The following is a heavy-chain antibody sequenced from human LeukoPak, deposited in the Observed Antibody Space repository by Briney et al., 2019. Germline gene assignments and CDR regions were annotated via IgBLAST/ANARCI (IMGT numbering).Heavy chain of an antibody. J-gene: IGHJ4*02. D-gene: IGHD6-19*01. Sequence: PSETLSLTCTVSGDSISSYYWSWIRQPPGKGLEWIGYIFYSGNTNYNPSLKSRVTISIDTSKNHFSLRLSSVTAADAAVYYCARDSRVRIALLGSDFDYWGQGTLVTVSS. CDR1: GDSISSYY. CDR2: IFYSGNT. V-gene: IGHV4-59*01. CDR3: ARDSRVRIALLGSDFDY.